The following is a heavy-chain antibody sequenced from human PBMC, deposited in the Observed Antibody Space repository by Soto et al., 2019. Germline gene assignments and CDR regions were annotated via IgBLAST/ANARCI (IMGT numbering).Heavy chain of an antibody. J-gene: IGHJ6*01. CDR2: ISYDGSNE. V-gene: IGHV3-30*03. CDR1: GFTIGSYG. D-gene: IGHD5-18*01. CDR3: ARDPGYRHGMDV. Sequence: PGGPLRLSCAVSGFTIGSYGMHWVRQKPGKGLEWVAHISYDGSNEHYVDSVKGRFIISRDNSKNTLFLQMNNLRVEDTAMYYCARDPGYRHGMDVWGQGTTVTVSS.